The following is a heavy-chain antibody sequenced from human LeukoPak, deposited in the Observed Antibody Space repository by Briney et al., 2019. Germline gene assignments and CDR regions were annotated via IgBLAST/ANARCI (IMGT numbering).Heavy chain of an antibody. D-gene: IGHD5-18*01. CDR1: GGSISSGGYY. CDR2: IYYSGST. V-gene: IGHV4-31*03. J-gene: IGHJ4*02. CDR3: ARVTAGYSYGPSLFDY. Sequence: PSETLSLTCTVSGGSISSGGYYWSWIRQHPGKGLEWIGYIYYSGSTYYNPSLKSRVTISVDTSKNQFSLKLSSVTAADTAVYYCARVTAGYSYGPSLFDYWGQGTLVTVSS.